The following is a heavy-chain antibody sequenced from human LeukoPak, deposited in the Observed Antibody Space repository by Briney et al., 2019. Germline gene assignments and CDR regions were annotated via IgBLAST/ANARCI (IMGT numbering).Heavy chain of an antibody. Sequence: SGTLSLTCAVSGGSISSSNWWSWVRQPPGKGLEWIGEIYHSGSTNYNPSLKSRVTISVDKSKNQFSLKLSSVTAADTAVYYCAMYSSSWDFGWFDPWGQGTLVTVSS. J-gene: IGHJ5*02. D-gene: IGHD6-13*01. CDR1: GGSISSSNW. V-gene: IGHV4-4*02. CDR2: IYHSGST. CDR3: AMYSSSWDFGWFDP.